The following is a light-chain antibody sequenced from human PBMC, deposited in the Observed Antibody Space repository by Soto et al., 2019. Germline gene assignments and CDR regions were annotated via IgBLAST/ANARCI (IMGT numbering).Light chain of an antibody. J-gene: IGKJ1*01. CDR1: QSVSNN. CDR2: DAS. CDR3: QQYNSSPQYT. Sequence: ILMTQSPATLSVSPGERATLSCRASQSVSNNLAWYQQKPGQAPRLLIYDASTRDPDIPARVSGSGSGTEFTPTISCLQSEEFAVYYCQQYNSSPQYTFGQGTKVEVK. V-gene: IGKV3-15*01.